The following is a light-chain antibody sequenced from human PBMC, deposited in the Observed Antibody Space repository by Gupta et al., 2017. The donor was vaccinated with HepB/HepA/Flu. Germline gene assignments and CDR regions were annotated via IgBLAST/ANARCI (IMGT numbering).Light chain of an antibody. V-gene: IGKV3-15*01. CDR2: GAS. CDR1: QSVSSN. J-gene: IGKJ1*01. Sequence: EIVMTQPPATLSVSPGERATLSCRASQSVSSNLAWYQQKPGQAPRLLIYGASPRATGIPARFSGSGSGTEFTLTISSLQSEDFAVYYCQQYNNWPQTFGQGTKVEIK. CDR3: QQYNNWPQT.